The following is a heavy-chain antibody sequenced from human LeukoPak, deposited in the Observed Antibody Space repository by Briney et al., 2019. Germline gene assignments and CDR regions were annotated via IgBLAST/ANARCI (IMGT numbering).Heavy chain of an antibody. V-gene: IGHV4-34*01. J-gene: IGHJ4*02. D-gene: IGHD3-22*01. CDR2: INHRGST. CDR1: GGSFSGYY. CDR3: ARARRDYYYDSSGRNDY. Sequence: ASETLSLTCAVYGGSFSGYYWSWIRQPPGKGLEWIGEINHRGSTNYNPSLKSRVTISVDTSKNQFSLKLSSVTAADTAVYYCARARRDYYYDSSGRNDYWGQGTLVTVSS.